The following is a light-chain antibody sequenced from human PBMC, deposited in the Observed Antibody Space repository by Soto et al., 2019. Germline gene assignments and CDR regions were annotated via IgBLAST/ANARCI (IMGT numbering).Light chain of an antibody. Sequence: DIQMTQSPSTLSASVGYRVTITCRASQSVSRWLAWYQQKPGKDPKLLIYDASSLESGVPSRLSGSGSGTEFTLTISSLQPDDFATYYCQQYNTFSPYTFGQGTKLEIK. V-gene: IGKV1-5*01. CDR1: QSVSRW. CDR2: DAS. J-gene: IGKJ2*01. CDR3: QQYNTFSPYT.